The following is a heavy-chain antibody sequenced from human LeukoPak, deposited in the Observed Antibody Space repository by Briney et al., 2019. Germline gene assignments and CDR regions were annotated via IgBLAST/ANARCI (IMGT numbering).Heavy chain of an antibody. J-gene: IGHJ4*02. CDR1: GGSISSSSYY. Sequence: SETLSLTCTVSGGSISSSSYYWGWIRQPPGKGLEWIGSIYYSGSTYYNPSLKSRVTISVDTSKNQFSLKLSSVTAADTAVYYCASFRSTVVTRVDYWGQGTLVTVSS. CDR2: IYYSGST. V-gene: IGHV4-39*07. CDR3: ASFRSTVVTRVDY. D-gene: IGHD4-23*01.